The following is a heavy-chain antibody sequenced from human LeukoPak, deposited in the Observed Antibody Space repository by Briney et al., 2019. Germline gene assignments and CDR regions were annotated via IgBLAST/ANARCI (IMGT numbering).Heavy chain of an antibody. D-gene: IGHD5-12*01. CDR2: FYQSGST. CDR3: ARASSFGYSGYAHQSLIDH. Sequence: PSETLSLTCGVSGYSISSGYYWGWIRQPPGKGLEWIGSFYQSGSTYYNPSLKSRVTISVDTSKNQFSLKLSSVTAADTAVYYCARASSFGYSGYAHQSLIDHWGQGTLVTVSS. J-gene: IGHJ4*02. V-gene: IGHV4-38-2*01. CDR1: GYSISSGYY.